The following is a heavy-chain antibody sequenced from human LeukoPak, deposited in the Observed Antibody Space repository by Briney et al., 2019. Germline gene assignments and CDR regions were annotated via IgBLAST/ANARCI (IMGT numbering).Heavy chain of an antibody. Sequence: RASVKVSCKASGGTFSSYAISWVRQAPGQGLEWMGRIIPILGIANYAQKFQGRVTITADKSTSTAYMELSSLGSEDTAVYYCASNLVHYYDSSGFNEPPRDIDYWGQGTLVTVSS. CDR2: IIPILGIA. V-gene: IGHV1-69*04. CDR3: ASNLVHYYDSSGFNEPPRDIDY. CDR1: GGTFSSYA. D-gene: IGHD3-22*01. J-gene: IGHJ4*02.